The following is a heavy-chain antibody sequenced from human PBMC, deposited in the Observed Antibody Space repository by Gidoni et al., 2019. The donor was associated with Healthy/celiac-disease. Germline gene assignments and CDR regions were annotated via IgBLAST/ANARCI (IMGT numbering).Heavy chain of an antibody. V-gene: IGHV2-26*01. J-gene: IGHJ6*02. D-gene: IGHD2-2*01. Sequence: VKPTETLTLTCTVSGFSLSNARMGVSWIRQPPGKALEWLAHIFSNDEKSYSTSLKSRLTISKDTSKSQVVLTMTNMDPVDTATYYCARIRTHCSSTSCYDVGMDVWGQGTTVTVSS. CDR2: IFSNDEK. CDR3: ARIRTHCSSTSCYDVGMDV. CDR1: GFSLSNARMG.